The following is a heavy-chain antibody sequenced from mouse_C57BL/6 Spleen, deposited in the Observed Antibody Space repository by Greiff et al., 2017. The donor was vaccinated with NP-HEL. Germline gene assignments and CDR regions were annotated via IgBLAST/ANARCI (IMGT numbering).Heavy chain of an antibody. V-gene: IGHV1-50*01. D-gene: IGHD2-3*01. CDR1: GYTFTSYW. CDR3: AGYFY. J-gene: IGHJ3*01. Sequence: QVQLQQPGAELVKPGASVKLSCKASGYTFTSYWMQWVKQRPGQGLEWIGEIDPSVSYTNYNQKFKGKATLTVDTSSSTAYMQLSSLTSEDSAVYYCAGYFYWGQGTLVTVSA. CDR2: IDPSVSYT.